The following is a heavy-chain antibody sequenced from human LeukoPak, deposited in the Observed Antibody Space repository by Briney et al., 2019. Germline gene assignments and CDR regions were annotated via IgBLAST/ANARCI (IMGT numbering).Heavy chain of an antibody. CDR2: ISGDGANE. CDR3: AKRSGAPNNFDY. J-gene: IGHJ4*02. V-gene: IGHV3-43*02. Sequence: GGSLRLSCATSGFTFDEHAMHWVRRVPGRGLEWVSLISGDGANEYYADSVKGRFTISRDNSRNSLFLQMNSLRTEDTALYFSAKRSGAPNNFDYWGQGVLVTVSS. CDR1: GFTFDEHA. D-gene: IGHD1-1*01.